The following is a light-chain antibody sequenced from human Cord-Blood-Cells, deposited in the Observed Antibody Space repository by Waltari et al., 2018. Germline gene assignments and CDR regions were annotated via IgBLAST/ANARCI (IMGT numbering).Light chain of an antibody. CDR1: QSVSSSY. Sequence: EIVLTQSHGTLSLSPGERAPLSCRASQSVSSSYLAWYQQKPGQAPRLLIYGASSRATGIPDRFSGSGSGTDFTLTISRLEPEDFAVYYCQQYGSSRTFGQGTKLEIK. CDR3: QQYGSSRT. V-gene: IGKV3-20*01. CDR2: GAS. J-gene: IGKJ2*01.